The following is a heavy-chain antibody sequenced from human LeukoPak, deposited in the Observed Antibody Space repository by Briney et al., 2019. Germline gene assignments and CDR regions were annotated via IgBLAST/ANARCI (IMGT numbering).Heavy chain of an antibody. D-gene: IGHD2-2*01. CDR1: GFTFSSYS. CDR2: ISSASGSI. V-gene: IGHV3-48*04. J-gene: IGHJ4*02. Sequence: GGSLRLSCAASGFTFSSYSMNWVPQAPGKGLEWVSYISSASGSIYYADSVKGRFTISRDNAKNSLFLQMNSLRAEDTAVYYCARLPAYCGSTSCYYDYWGQGTLVTVSS. CDR3: ARLPAYCGSTSCYYDY.